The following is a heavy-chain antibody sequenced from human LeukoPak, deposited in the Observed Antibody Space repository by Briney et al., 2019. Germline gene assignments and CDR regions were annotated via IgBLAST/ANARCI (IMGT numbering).Heavy chain of an antibody. CDR2: ITRDAGST. V-gene: IGHV3-43*01. CDR3: ANERTLTFDY. CDR1: GFTFDDYT. D-gene: IGHD1-14*01. J-gene: IGHJ4*02. Sequence: QAGGSLRLSCAASGFTFDDYTMHWARQAPGKGLEWLSLITRDAGSTFYADSVKGRFTISRDNSRNSLYLQMNNLRTEDTALYFCANERTLTFDYWGRGTLVTVSS.